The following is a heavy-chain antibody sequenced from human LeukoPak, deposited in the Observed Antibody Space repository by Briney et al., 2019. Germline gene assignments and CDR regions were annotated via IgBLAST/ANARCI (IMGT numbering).Heavy chain of an antibody. D-gene: IGHD6-13*01. J-gene: IGHJ6*02. V-gene: IGHV1-69*04. CDR2: IISILGIA. CDR3: ASSPRSSSWSSSYYGMDV. Sequence: SVKVSCKASGGTFSSYAISWVRQAPGQGLEWMGRIISILGIANYAQKFQGRVTITADKSTSTAYMELSSLRSEDTAMYYCASSPRSSSWSSSYYGMDVWGQGTTVTVSS. CDR1: GGTFSSYA.